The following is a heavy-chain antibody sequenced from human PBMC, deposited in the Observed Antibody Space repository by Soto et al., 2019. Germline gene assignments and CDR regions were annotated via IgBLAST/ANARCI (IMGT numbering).Heavy chain of an antibody. CDR1: GYTFTSYA. CDR3: AREPYGDYAILHDAFDI. Sequence: QVQLVQSGAEVKKPGASVKVSCKASGYTFTSYAMHWVRQAPGQRLEWMGWINAGNGNTKYSQKFQGRVTITRDTSASXXYMELSSLRSEDTAVYYCAREPYGDYAILHDAFDIWGQGTMVTVSS. CDR2: INAGNGNT. J-gene: IGHJ3*02. D-gene: IGHD4-17*01. V-gene: IGHV1-3*01.